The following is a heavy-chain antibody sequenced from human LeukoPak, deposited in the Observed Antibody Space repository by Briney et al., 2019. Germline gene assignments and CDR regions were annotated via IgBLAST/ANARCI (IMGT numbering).Heavy chain of an antibody. CDR3: ARGPSGVRYFDWGMV. Sequence: PSETLSLTCTVSGGSISSYYWSWIRQPPGKGLEWIGYIYYSGSTNYNPSLKSRVTISVDTSKNQFSLKLSSVTAADTAVYYCARGPSGVRYFDWGMVWGQGTLVTVSS. CDR1: GGSISSYY. D-gene: IGHD3-9*01. J-gene: IGHJ4*02. CDR2: IYYSGST. V-gene: IGHV4-59*01.